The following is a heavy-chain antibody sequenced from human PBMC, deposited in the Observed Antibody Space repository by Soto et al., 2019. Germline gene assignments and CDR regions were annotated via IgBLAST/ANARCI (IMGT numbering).Heavy chain of an antibody. CDR3: ASSLPPWSGYSFDF. D-gene: IGHD3-3*01. V-gene: IGHV4-39*01. CDR1: GGSISSSGHY. J-gene: IGHJ4*02. CDR2: IYYNGDT. Sequence: SETLSLTCTVSGGSISSSGHYWGWIRQPPGGTLEWIGSIYYNGDTYYNRSLRGRVTISKDTSENQFSLRLTSVTAADAAVYYCASSLPPWSGYSFDFWGQGSLVTVSS.